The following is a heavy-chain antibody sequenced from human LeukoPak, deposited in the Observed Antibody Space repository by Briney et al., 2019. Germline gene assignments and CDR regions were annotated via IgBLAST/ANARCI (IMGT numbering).Heavy chain of an antibody. V-gene: IGHV3-74*01. CDR3: ARTLYCSNGVCYILDY. CDR1: GFTFSSYW. D-gene: IGHD2-8*01. J-gene: IGHJ4*02. CDR2: INSDGSLT. Sequence: PGGSLRLSRAASGFTFSSYWMQWVRQAPGKGLVWVSRINSDGSLTSYADSVKGRFTISRDNAKNTLYLQMNSLRAEDTAVYYCARTLYCSNGVCYILDYWGQGTLLTVSS.